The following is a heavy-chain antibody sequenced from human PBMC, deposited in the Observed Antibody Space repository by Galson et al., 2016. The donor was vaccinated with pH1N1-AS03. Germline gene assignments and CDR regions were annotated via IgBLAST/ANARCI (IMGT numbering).Heavy chain of an antibody. CDR3: AKYTIDWYEDY. D-gene: IGHD6-19*01. J-gene: IGHJ4*02. CDR1: GFTFSTYA. Sequence: SLRLSCAVSGFTFSTYAMTWVRQAPGRGLVWVSSISSTGSNTFYADSVMGRFTISRDNSKNTLYLQMNSLRAEDTAVFYCAKYTIDWYEDYWGQGTPVTVSS. V-gene: IGHV3-23*01. CDR2: ISSTGSNT.